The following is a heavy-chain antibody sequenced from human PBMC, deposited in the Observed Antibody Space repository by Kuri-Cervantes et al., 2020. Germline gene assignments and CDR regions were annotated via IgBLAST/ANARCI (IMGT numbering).Heavy chain of an antibody. Sequence: GSLRLSCTVSGGSISSYYWSWIRQPPGKGPEWIGYIYYSGSTNYNPSLKSRVTISVDTSKNQFSLKLSSVTAADTAVYYCARVSYYYDSSGYYYVFDYWGQGTLVTVSS. V-gene: IGHV4-59*01. D-gene: IGHD3-22*01. CDR2: IYYSGST. CDR1: GGSISSYY. J-gene: IGHJ4*02. CDR3: ARVSYYYDSSGYYYVFDY.